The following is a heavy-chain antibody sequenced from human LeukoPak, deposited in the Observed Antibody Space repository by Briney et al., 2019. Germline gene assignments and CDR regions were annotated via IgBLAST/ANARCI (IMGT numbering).Heavy chain of an antibody. V-gene: IGHV3-33*01. Sequence: GGSLRLSCAASGFTFSSYGMHWVRQAPGKGLEWVVVIWYDGSNKYYADSVKGRFTISRDNSKNTLYLQMNSLRAEDTAVYYCVRETDRYFDYWGQGTLVTVSS. J-gene: IGHJ4*02. CDR1: GFTFSSYG. CDR2: IWYDGSNK. CDR3: VRETDRYFDY. D-gene: IGHD1-14*01.